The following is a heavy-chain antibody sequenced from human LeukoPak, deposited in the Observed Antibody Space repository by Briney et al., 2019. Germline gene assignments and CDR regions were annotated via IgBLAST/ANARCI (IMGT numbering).Heavy chain of an antibody. CDR1: GYTFTSYG. CDR2: ISAYNGNT. CDR3: ARAKTLEPSPSNAFDI. D-gene: IGHD1-1*01. J-gene: IGHJ3*02. Sequence: ASVKVSCQTSGYTFTSYGYSWVRQAPGQGLEWMGWISAYNGNTKYAQRFQGRVTMTTVTSTSTAYMELRSLTLDDTALYYCARAKTLEPSPSNAFDIWGQGTMVTLSS. V-gene: IGHV1-18*01.